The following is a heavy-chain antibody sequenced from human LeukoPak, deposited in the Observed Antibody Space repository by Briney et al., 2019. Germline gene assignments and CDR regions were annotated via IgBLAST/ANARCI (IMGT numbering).Heavy chain of an antibody. CDR3: AKWGDYDVLTGYYVSDY. D-gene: IGHD3-9*01. CDR1: GFTFSNYA. V-gene: IGHV3-23*01. Sequence: GGSLRLSCAASGFTFSNYAMSWVRQAPGKGLEWVSAITGSGGNTYYADSVKGRFTISRGNSKNTVFLQMNSLRAEDTAVYYCAKWGDYDVLTGYYVSDYWGQGTLVTVSS. J-gene: IGHJ4*02. CDR2: ITGSGGNT.